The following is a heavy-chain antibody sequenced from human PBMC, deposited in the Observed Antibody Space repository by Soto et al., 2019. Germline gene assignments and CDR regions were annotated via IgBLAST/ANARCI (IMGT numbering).Heavy chain of an antibody. CDR1: GGSISSSNW. CDR3: ARADYSNYGFDY. J-gene: IGHJ4*02. D-gene: IGHD4-4*01. Sequence: LSLTCAVSGGSISSSNWWSWVRQPPGKGLEWIGEIYHSGSTNYNPSLKSRATISVDKSKNQFSLKLSSVTAADTAVYYCARADYSNYGFDYWGQGTLVTVSS. CDR2: IYHSGST. V-gene: IGHV4-4*02.